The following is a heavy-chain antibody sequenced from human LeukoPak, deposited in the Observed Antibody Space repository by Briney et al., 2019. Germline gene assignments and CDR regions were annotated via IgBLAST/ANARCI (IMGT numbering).Heavy chain of an antibody. Sequence: GSLRLSCAASGFTFSSYSMNWVRQAPGKGLEWIGEIFHRGIPNYNPSLKSRVTMSIDKSNNQLSLKLNSVTAADTAVYYCARVMGASWFFYLDVWGKGTTVTVSS. CDR3: ARVMGASWFFYLDV. V-gene: IGHV4-4*02. D-gene: IGHD3-16*02. CDR2: IFHRGIP. CDR1: GFTFSSYSM. J-gene: IGHJ6*03.